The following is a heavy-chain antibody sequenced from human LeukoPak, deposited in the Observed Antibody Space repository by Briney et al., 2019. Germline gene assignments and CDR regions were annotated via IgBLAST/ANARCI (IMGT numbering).Heavy chain of an antibody. CDR3: ARGYGYYFDY. Sequence: SQTLLLTCAISRDTVSSNSAAWHWIRQSPSRGLEWLGRTYYRSKSYNDYAVSVKSRITINPDTSENHFPLQLNSVTPEDTAVYYCARGYGYYFDYWGQGTLVTVSS. CDR2: TYYRSKSYN. CDR1: RDTVSSNSAA. V-gene: IGHV6-1*01. J-gene: IGHJ4*02. D-gene: IGHD5-18*01.